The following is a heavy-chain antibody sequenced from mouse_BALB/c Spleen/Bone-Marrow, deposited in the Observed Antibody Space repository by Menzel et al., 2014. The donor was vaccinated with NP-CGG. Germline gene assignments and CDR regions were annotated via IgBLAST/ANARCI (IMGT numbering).Heavy chain of an antibody. V-gene: IGHV4-1*02. CDR2: INPDSSTI. CDR1: RFDFSRYW. CDR3: ERLSYYGRFAY. J-gene: IGHJ3*01. D-gene: IGHD1-1*01. Sequence: EVNVVESGGGLVQPGGSLKLSCAASRFDFSRYWMSWVRQAPGKGLEWIGEINPDSSTINYTPSLKDKFIISRDNAKNTLYLQMSKVRSEDTALYYCERLSYYGRFAYWGQGTLVTVSA.